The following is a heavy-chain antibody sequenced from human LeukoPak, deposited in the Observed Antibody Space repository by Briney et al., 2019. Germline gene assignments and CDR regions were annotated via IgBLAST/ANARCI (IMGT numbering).Heavy chain of an antibody. V-gene: IGHV4-4*02. CDR2: IYHSGST. Sequence: PSETLSLTCAVSGGSISSSNWWSWVRQPPGKGLEWIGEIYHSGSTNHNPSLKSRVTISVDKSKNQFSLKLSSVTAADTAVYYCARGYYGSGSLWGMDVWGKGTTVTVSS. CDR1: GGSISSSNW. D-gene: IGHD3-10*01. J-gene: IGHJ6*04. CDR3: ARGYYGSGSLWGMDV.